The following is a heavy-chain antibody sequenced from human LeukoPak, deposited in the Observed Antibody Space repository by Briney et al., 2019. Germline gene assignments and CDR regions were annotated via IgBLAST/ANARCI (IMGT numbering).Heavy chain of an antibody. Sequence: ASVKVSCKASGGTFSSYAISWVRQAPGQGLEWMGWISAYNGNTNYAQKLQGRVTMTTDTSTSTAYIELRSLRSDDTAVYYCARGAPVIGFDYWGQGTLVTVSS. D-gene: IGHD3-16*02. CDR2: ISAYNGNT. V-gene: IGHV1-18*01. J-gene: IGHJ4*02. CDR3: ARGAPVIGFDY. CDR1: GGTFSSYA.